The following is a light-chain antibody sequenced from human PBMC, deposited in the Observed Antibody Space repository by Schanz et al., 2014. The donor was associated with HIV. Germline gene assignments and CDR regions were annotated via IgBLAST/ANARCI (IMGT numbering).Light chain of an antibody. J-gene: IGKJ4*01. Sequence: EIVLTQSPVTLSLSPGERATLSCRASQSVSTYLAWYQQKPGQSPRLLIYGASKRATGIPPRFSGSGSGTDFTLTISRLEPEDFAVYYCQQRSNWPRSFGGGTKVEIK. CDR2: GAS. CDR1: QSVSTY. V-gene: IGKV3-11*01. CDR3: QQRSNWPRS.